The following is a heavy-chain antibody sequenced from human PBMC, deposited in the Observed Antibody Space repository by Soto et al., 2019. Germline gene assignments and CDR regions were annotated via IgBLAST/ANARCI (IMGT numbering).Heavy chain of an antibody. D-gene: IGHD3-9*01. CDR3: EQLAAVDLKGYYFHY. CDR1: GFSLSTTTVG. Sequence: QITLKESGPTLVKPTQTLTLTCTLSGFSLSTTTVGVGWIRQPPGKTLEWLALIYWDDDRRYIPALKNKLTITKDTPGGQVVLTMTNMAPVDTVTYYCEQLAAVDLKGYYFHYWGPGILVTVSS. CDR2: IYWDDDR. V-gene: IGHV2-5*02. J-gene: IGHJ4*02.